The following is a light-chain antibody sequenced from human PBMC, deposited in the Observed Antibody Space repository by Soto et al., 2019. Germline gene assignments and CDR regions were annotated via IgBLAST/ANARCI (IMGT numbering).Light chain of an antibody. CDR3: QQFNSWPPWA. V-gene: IGKV3-15*01. Sequence: IVMTQSPATLSVSPGERATLFCRASQSVSSDLAWYQQKPGQPPRLLIYGASTRATGVPARFIGSGSGTDFTLTINSLQSEDFAVYYCQQFNSWPPWAFGQGTK. CDR1: QSVSSD. CDR2: GAS. J-gene: IGKJ1*01.